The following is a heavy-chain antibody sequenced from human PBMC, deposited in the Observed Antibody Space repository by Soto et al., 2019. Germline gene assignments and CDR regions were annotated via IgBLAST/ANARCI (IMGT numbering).Heavy chain of an antibody. CDR1: GGSISSGGYF. CDR3: ARAGMIRGSILFEH. Sequence: PSETLSLTCTVSGGSISSGGYFWSWIRQHPGKGLEWIGYISSSGTTYYNPSLKSHFTIFVDTSKNQFSLTLNSVTAADTAVFSCARAGMIRGSILFEHWGTGRLVTVSS. CDR2: ISSSGTT. D-gene: IGHD3-10*01. J-gene: IGHJ4*02. V-gene: IGHV4-31*01.